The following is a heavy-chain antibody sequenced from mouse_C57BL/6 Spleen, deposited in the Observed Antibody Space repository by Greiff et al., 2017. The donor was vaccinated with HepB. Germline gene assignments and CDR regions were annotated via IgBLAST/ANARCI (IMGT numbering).Heavy chain of an antibody. J-gene: IGHJ4*01. V-gene: IGHV1-18*01. CDR3: ARGLLRYPYAMDY. CDR1: GYTFTDYN. CDR2: INPNNGGT. D-gene: IGHD1-1*01. Sequence: VQLKESGPELVKPGASVKIPCKASGYTFTDYNMDWVKQSHGKSLEWIGDINPNNGGTIYNQKFKGKATLTVDKSSSTAYMELRSLTSEDTAVYYCARGLLRYPYAMDYWGQGTSVTVSS.